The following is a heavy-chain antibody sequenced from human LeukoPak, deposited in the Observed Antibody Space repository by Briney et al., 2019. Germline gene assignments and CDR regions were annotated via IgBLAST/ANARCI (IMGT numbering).Heavy chain of an antibody. Sequence: SETLSLTCTVSGGSITNYYWSWIRQPPGKGLEWIGYIHYSGSTKYKSSLKSRVTISVDTSKNQFSLKLNSVTAADTAVYYCARGKEVITMLRGLKSGCYFDYWGQGTLVTVSS. D-gene: IGHD3-10*01. CDR1: GGSITNYY. V-gene: IGHV4-59*01. J-gene: IGHJ4*02. CDR2: IHYSGST. CDR3: ARGKEVITMLRGLKSGCYFDY.